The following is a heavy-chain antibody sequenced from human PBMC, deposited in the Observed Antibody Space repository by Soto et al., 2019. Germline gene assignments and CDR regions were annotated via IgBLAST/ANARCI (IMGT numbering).Heavy chain of an antibody. CDR2: INPADSDT. Sequence: GESLKISCKGSGYSFTNYWIGWVRQMPGKGLEWMGIINPADSDTRYSPSFQGQVTVSVDKSISTAYLQRGSLKASDTAMYYCVRPDSTGYYSHWGQGAPVTVSS. D-gene: IGHD3-9*01. CDR3: VRPDSTGYYSH. J-gene: IGHJ4*02. CDR1: GYSFTNYW. V-gene: IGHV5-51*01.